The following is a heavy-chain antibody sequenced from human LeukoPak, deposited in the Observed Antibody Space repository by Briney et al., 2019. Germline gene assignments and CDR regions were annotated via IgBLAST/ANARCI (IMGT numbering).Heavy chain of an antibody. V-gene: IGHV3-66*01. CDR1: GFTVSSNY. CDR3: ARVPVVVTAIGGGY. Sequence: GGSLRLSCAASGFTVSSNYMSWVRQAPGKGLEWVSVIYSGGSTYYADSVKGRFTISRGNSKNTLYLQMNSLRAEDTAVYYCARVPVVVTAIGGGYWGQGTLVTVSS. CDR2: IYSGGST. D-gene: IGHD2-21*02. J-gene: IGHJ4*02.